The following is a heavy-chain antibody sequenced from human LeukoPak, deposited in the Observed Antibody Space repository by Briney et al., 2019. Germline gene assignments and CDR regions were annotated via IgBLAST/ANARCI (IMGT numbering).Heavy chain of an antibody. V-gene: IGHV4-38-2*02. J-gene: IGHJ5*02. CDR2: IYHSGST. Sequence: SETLSLTCTVSGYSISSGYYWGWIRQPPGKGLEWIGRIYHSGSTYYNPSLKSRVTISVDTSKNQFSLKLSSVTAADTAVYYCARDYTITIFGVVKGTSRFDPWGQGTLVTVSS. CDR1: GYSISSGYY. D-gene: IGHD3-3*01. CDR3: ARDYTITIFGVVKGTSRFDP.